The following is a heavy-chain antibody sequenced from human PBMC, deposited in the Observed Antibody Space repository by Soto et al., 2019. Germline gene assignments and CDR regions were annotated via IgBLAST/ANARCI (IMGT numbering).Heavy chain of an antibody. J-gene: IGHJ6*02. Sequence: QVQLQESGPGLVKPSGTQSLTCAVAGGCISSSNWWSWVRQPPGKGLEWIGEIYHSGSTNYNPSLKSRVTISVDKSKNQFSLKLSSVTAADTAVYYCARAGRGYCSGGSCYSGLHGMDVWGQGTTVTVSS. V-gene: IGHV4-4*02. CDR3: ARAGRGYCSGGSCYSGLHGMDV. CDR1: GGCISSSNW. D-gene: IGHD2-15*01. CDR2: IYHSGST.